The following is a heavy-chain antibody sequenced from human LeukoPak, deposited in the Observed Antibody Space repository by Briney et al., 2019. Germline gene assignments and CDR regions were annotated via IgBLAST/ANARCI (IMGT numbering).Heavy chain of an antibody. J-gene: IGHJ5*02. CDR1: GGSISSGDYY. D-gene: IGHD1-1*01. CDR3: ARGGTTNWFDP. Sequence: PSETLSLTCTVSGGSISSGDYYWSWICQPPGKGLEWIGYIYYSGSTYYNPSLKSRVTISVDTSKNQFSLKLSSVTAADTAVYYCARGGTTNWFDPWGQGTLVTVSS. CDR2: IYYSGST. V-gene: IGHV4-30-4*01.